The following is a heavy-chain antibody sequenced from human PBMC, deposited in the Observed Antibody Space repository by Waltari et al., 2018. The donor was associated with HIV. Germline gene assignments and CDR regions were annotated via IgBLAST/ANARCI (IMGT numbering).Heavy chain of an antibody. Sequence: FSTYSMSWVRQAPGKGLEWVSSISSSNSSIYYGDSVKGRFTISRDNAKNSLYLQMNSLRVEDTAVYYCTRARRQWLDFDSLDVWGQGTTVTVSS. J-gene: IGHJ6*02. CDR2: ISSSNSSI. CDR3: TRARRQWLDFDSLDV. CDR1: FSTYS. V-gene: IGHV3-21*01. D-gene: IGHD6-19*01.